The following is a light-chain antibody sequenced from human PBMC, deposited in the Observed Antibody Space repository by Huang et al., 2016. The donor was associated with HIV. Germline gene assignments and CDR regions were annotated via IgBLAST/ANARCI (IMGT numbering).Light chain of an antibody. CDR3: QQYYNTPYT. Sequence: DIQMTQSPSSLSASEGDRVTITCRASQGITKSLVWYQQKPGKAPKLLLFATSRLERGVPSRFSGSGSGTDFTLTISSLQPEDFATYYCQQYYNTPYTFGQGTKLEIK. V-gene: IGKV1-NL1*01. CDR2: ATS. J-gene: IGKJ2*01. CDR1: QGITKS.